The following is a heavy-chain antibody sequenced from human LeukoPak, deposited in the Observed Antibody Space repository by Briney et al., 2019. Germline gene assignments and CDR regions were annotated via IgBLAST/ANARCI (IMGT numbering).Heavy chain of an antibody. CDR3: ARDLYSGSGSYYGGELVY. V-gene: IGHV3-11*04. CDR1: GFTFSDYY. CDR2: IGNSVGNK. J-gene: IGHJ4*02. Sequence: GGSLRLSCTASGFTFSDYYMSWIRQAPGKGLEWVSNIGNSVGNKYYADSVKGRFTISRDNAKKSLYLQMNGLRAEDTAVYYCARDLYSGSGSYYGGELVYWGQGTLVTVSS. D-gene: IGHD3-10*01.